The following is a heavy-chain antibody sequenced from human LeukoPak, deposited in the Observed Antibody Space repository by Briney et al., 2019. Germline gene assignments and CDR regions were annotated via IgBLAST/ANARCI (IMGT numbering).Heavy chain of an antibody. V-gene: IGHV4-59*08. CDR1: GGSFSGYY. CDR3: ARVVVVAATTSYYYGMDV. D-gene: IGHD2-15*01. CDR2: IYYSGST. Sequence: SETLSLTCAVYGGSFSGYYWSWIRQPPGKGLEWIGYIYYSGSTNYNPSLKSRVTISVDTSKNQFSLKLSSVTAADTAVYYCARVVVVAATTSYYYGMDVWGQGTTVTVSS. J-gene: IGHJ6*02.